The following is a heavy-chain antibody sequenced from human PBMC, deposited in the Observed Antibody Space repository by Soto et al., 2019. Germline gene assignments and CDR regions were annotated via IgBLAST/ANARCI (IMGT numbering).Heavy chain of an antibody. D-gene: IGHD3-22*01. CDR3: AREGPGNYYDSSGSLDY. CDR2: IYYSGST. J-gene: IGHJ4*02. CDR1: GGSISSGDYY. Sequence: QVQLQESGPGLVKPSQTLSLTCTVSGGSISSGDYYWSWIRQPPGKGLEWIGYIYYSGSTYYNPSLKSRVTISVDTSKNQFSLKLSSGTAADTAVYYCAREGPGNYYDSSGSLDYWGQGTLVTVSS. V-gene: IGHV4-30-4*01.